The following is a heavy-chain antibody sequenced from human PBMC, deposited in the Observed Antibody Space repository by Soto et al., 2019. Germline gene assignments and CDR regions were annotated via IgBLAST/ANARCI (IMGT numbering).Heavy chain of an antibody. V-gene: IGHV3-74*01. CDR1: GITLSSYW. CDR3: VRRGLGSMDV. Sequence: EVQLVESGGGLVQPGGSLRLSCAASGITLSSYWMHWVRQAPGKGLVWVSRINSDGSTTSYADSVKGRFTISRDNAKNTLYLQMNSLRDEDTAVYYCVRRGLGSMDVWGQGTTVTVSS. J-gene: IGHJ6*02. CDR2: INSDGSTT.